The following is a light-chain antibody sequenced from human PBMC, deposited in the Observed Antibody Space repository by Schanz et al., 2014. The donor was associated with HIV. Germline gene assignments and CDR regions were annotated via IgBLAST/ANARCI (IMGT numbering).Light chain of an antibody. J-gene: IGKJ5*01. V-gene: IGKV3-15*01. CDR2: GAS. Sequence: EIMMTQSPVTLSVSPGERATLSCRASQSVNSNLAWYQQKPGQGPRLLIYGASTRVTGTPVRFSGSGSGTDFTLTISSLQSEDFAVYYCQQYNNWPPITFGQGTRLEIQ. CDR1: QSVNSN. CDR3: QQYNNWPPIT.